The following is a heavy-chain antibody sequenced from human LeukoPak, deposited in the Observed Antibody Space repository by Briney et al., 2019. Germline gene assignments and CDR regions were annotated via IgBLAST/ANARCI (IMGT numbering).Heavy chain of an antibody. D-gene: IGHD2-15*01. CDR3: ARDSAFSSYSN. V-gene: IGHV3-53*01. CDR2: IYSDRST. J-gene: IGHJ1*01. CDR1: EFTIRNIY. Sequence: PGGSLRLSCTASEFTIRNIYMSWVRQAPGKGLEWVSIIYSDRSTYYPESVKGRFTITRDDSKNTLFLQMDSLRVEDTAIYYCARDSAFSSYSNWGQGALVTVSS.